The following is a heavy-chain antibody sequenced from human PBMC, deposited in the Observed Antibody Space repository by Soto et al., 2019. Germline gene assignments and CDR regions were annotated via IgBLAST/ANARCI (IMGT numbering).Heavy chain of an antibody. CDR2: IDPSDSYT. Sequence: PGESLKISCKGSGYSFTSYWISWVRQMPGKGLEWMGRIDPSDSYTNYSPSFQGHVTISADKSISTAYLQWSSLKASDTAMYYCASSPRGYCSSTSCRELDNYYRMDVWGQGTTVTVSS. D-gene: IGHD2-2*01. J-gene: IGHJ6*02. CDR1: GYSFTSYW. CDR3: ASSPRGYCSSTSCRELDNYYRMDV. V-gene: IGHV5-10-1*01.